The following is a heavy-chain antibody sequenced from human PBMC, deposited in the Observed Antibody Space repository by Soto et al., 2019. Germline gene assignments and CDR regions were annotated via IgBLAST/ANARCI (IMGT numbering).Heavy chain of an antibody. D-gene: IGHD2-2*01. CDR2: IYPGDSDT. CDR1: GYSFTSYW. V-gene: IGHV5-51*03. Sequence: PGESLKISCKGSGYSFTSYWIGWVRQMPGKGLEWMGIIYPGDSDTRYSPSFQGQVTISADKSISTAYLQWSSLKASDTAMYYYARTNLGYCSSTSCGYYFDYWGQGTLVTVSS. CDR3: ARTNLGYCSSTSCGYYFDY. J-gene: IGHJ4*02.